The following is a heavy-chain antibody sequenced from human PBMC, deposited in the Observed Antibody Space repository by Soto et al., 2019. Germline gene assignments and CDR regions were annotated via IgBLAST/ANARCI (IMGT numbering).Heavy chain of an antibody. CDR2: IYYSGST. CDR3: ARGEGTTMVRGVTLDFDP. Sequence: KASETLSLTCTVSGGSISSGGYYWSWIRQHPGKGLEWIGYIYYSGSTYYNPSLKSRVTISVDTSKNQFSLKLSSVTAADTAVYYCARGEGTTMVRGVTLDFDPWGQGTLVTVSS. CDR1: GGSISSGGYY. V-gene: IGHV4-31*03. J-gene: IGHJ5*02. D-gene: IGHD3-10*01.